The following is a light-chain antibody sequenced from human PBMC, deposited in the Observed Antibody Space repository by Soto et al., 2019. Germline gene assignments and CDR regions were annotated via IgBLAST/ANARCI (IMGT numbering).Light chain of an antibody. V-gene: IGKV3-20*01. CDR2: DVS. J-gene: IGKJ1*01. Sequence: EIVLTQSPGTLSLSPGERATLSCRSSHSVSSNYLAWYQQKPGQAPRLLIYDVSSRATGIPDRFSGSGSGTDFTLTISSLQPEDFATYYCQQSYSTPPTFGQGTKVEIK. CDR3: QQSYSTPPT. CDR1: HSVSSNY.